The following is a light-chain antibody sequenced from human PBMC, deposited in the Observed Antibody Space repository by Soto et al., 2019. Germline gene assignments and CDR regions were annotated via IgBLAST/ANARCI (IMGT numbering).Light chain of an antibody. CDR3: EQYQTYPWT. Sequence: DVQMTQSPSTLSASVGDSVTLTCRASQAINIWLAWYQQKPGKAPKLLIYGASTLESGVPSRFSGSGSGTELTLTIYSLQPDDFATYYCEQYQTYPWTFGQGTKVEIK. J-gene: IGKJ1*01. CDR1: QAINIW. V-gene: IGKV1-5*01. CDR2: GAS.